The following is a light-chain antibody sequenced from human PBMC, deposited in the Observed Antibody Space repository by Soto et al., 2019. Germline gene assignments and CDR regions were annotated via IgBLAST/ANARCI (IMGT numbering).Light chain of an antibody. CDR3: QQYHKWPSGT. CDR1: QSVATN. V-gene: IGKV3-15*01. Sequence: EIVMTQSPDTLSVSPGERATLSCRASQSVATNLAWYQQKPGQVPRLLIYGASARATGIPARFSGSGSGTEFTRSISSLQSDDSAIYYCQQYHKWPSGTFGQGTRLEIK. J-gene: IGKJ5*01. CDR2: GAS.